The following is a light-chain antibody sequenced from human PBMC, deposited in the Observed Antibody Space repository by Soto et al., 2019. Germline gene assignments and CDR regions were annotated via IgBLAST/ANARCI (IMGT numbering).Light chain of an antibody. CDR1: SSDVGSYNL. Sequence: HSARTQPASVSGAHGRSSTISCTGTSSDVGSYNLVSWYQQHPGKAPKLMIYEVSKRPSGVSNRFSGSKSGNTASLTISGLQAEDEADYYCCSYAGSLYVFGTGTKVTVL. CDR3: CSYAGSLYV. V-gene: IGLV2-23*02. J-gene: IGLJ1*01. CDR2: EVS.